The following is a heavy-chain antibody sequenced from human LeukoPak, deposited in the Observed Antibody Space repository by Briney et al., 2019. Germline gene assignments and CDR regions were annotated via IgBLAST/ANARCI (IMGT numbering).Heavy chain of an antibody. J-gene: IGHJ3*02. V-gene: IGHV3-53*01. CDR1: GFTVSSNH. CDR2: IYSDGRA. Sequence: GGSLRLSCAASGFTVSSNHMTWVRQAPGKGLEWVSVIYSDGRAYYADSVKGRLTISRDNSKNTLYLQMNSLRAEDTAVYYCARGGGLRLGELSLLGYAFDIWGQGTMVTVSS. CDR3: ARGGGLRLGELSLLGYAFDI. D-gene: IGHD3-16*02.